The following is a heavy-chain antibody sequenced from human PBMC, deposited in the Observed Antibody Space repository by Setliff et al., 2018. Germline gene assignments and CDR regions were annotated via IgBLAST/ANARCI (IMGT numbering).Heavy chain of an antibody. J-gene: IGHJ4*02. Sequence: SGPTLVNPTQTLTLTCTFSGFSLSTSGLVVGWIRQPPGKALEWLALIYWDDDKRYSPSLKSRLTITKDTSKNQVVLTMTNMDPEDTAVYYCAKDAGLMSSGYYPLYFDYWGQGTLVTVSS. D-gene: IGHD3-22*01. CDR2: IYWDDDK. CDR3: AKDAGLMSSGYYPLYFDY. V-gene: IGHV2-5*02. CDR1: GFSLSTSGLV.